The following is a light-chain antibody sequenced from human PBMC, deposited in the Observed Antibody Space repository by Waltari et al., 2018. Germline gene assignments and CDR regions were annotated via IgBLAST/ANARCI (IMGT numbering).Light chain of an antibody. Sequence: DIVLTQSPAILSLSPGERASLSCRASQSVPNYLAWYQPKPGQAPRHLIYDTSNRATGIPARFSGSGFGTDFTLTISSLEPEDFAVYYCQQRRDWPLTFGGGTKVEIK. V-gene: IGKV3-11*01. CDR1: QSVPNY. CDR2: DTS. CDR3: QQRRDWPLT. J-gene: IGKJ4*01.